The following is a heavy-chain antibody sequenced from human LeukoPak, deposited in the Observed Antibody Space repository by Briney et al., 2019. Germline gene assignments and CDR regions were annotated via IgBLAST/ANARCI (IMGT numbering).Heavy chain of an antibody. CDR3: AKDREFTVTGSGAGLDY. J-gene: IGHJ4*02. Sequence: PGGSLRLSCAASGFTFSSYGMQWVRQAPGKGLEWVAVISYDGSNKYYADSVKGRFTISRDNSKNTLYLQMNSLRAEDTAVYYCAKDREFTVTGSGAGLDYWGQGTLATVSS. V-gene: IGHV3-30*18. D-gene: IGHD4-17*01. CDR1: GFTFSSYG. CDR2: ISYDGSNK.